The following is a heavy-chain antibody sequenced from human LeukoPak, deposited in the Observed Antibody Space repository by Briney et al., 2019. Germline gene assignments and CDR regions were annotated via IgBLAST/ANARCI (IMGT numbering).Heavy chain of an antibody. Sequence: SQTLSLTCAISGDSVSSSSNVWNWIRQSPSRGLEWLGRTYYGSKWNNDYAASVKSRITVNSDTSKNQFSLQLNSATPEDTAVYYCARGAMRTGFDSWGQGTLVTVSA. D-gene: IGHD1-1*01. CDR3: ARGAMRTGFDS. V-gene: IGHV6-1*01. CDR2: TYYGSKWNN. CDR1: GDSVSSSSNV. J-gene: IGHJ4*02.